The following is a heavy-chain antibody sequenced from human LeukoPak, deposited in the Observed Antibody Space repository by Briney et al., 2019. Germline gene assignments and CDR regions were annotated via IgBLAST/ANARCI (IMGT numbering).Heavy chain of an antibody. CDR3: ARDPHYYDSSGYLNYFDY. V-gene: IGHV4-59*01. D-gene: IGHD3-22*01. CDR1: GGSIGSYY. J-gene: IGHJ4*02. Sequence: PSETLSLTCTVSGGSIGSYYWSWIRQPPGKGLGWIGYIYYSGSTNYNPSLKSRVTISVDTSKNQFSLKLSSVTAADTAVYYCARDPHYYDSSGYLNYFDYWGQGALVTVSS. CDR2: IYYSGST.